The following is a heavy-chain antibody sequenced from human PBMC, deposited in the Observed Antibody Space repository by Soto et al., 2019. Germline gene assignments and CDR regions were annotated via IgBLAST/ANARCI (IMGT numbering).Heavy chain of an antibody. J-gene: IGHJ4*02. CDR3: AKDPDYDILTGYYYY. V-gene: IGHV3-23*01. D-gene: IGHD3-9*01. CDR2: IRGRTGST. Sequence: GGSLRLSCAAFGLTLSTSSMNWVRQAPGRGLEWISDIRGRTGSTDYADSVKGRFTISRDSSKNTLYLQMNSLRVEDTAVYYCAKDPDYDILTGYYYYWGQGTLVTVSS. CDR1: GLTLSTSS.